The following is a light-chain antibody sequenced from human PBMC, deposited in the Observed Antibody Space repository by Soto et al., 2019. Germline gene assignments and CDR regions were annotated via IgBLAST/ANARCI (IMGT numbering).Light chain of an antibody. CDR1: QGFGSL. V-gene: IGKV1D-13*01. CDR2: DGS. CDR3: QHFYDYPHS. J-gene: IGKJ3*01. Sequence: AIQVTQSPSSLSASVGDRVTISCRTSQGFGSLLAWYQQTPGKPPRLLIYDGSTLQSGVPTRFSGSGSGTNFTLTISRLQPEDFATYYCQHFYDYPHSFGPGTKVDI.